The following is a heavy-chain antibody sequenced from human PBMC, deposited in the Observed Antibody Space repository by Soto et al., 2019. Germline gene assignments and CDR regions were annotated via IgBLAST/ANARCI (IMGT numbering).Heavy chain of an antibody. CDR1: GFYFNNAW. CDR2: ISSNGGST. CDR3: VKPGSYSYYFDY. J-gene: IGHJ4*02. Sequence: SLRLSCAASGFYFNNAWMTWVRQAPGKGLEYVSAISSNGGSTYYADSVKGRFTISRDNSKNTLYLQMSSLRAEDTAVYYCVKPGSYSYYFDYWGQGTLVTVSP. D-gene: IGHD1-26*01. V-gene: IGHV3-64D*06.